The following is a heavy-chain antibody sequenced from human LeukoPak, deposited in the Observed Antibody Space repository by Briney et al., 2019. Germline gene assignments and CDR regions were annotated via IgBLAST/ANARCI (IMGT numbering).Heavy chain of an antibody. J-gene: IGHJ4*02. CDR2: VYSGAY. CDR1: GASITNYF. Sequence: SSETLSLTCTVSGASITNYFWGWLRQPPGKGLQWIGYVYSGAYYYNPSLVSRLTVSVDTAKNQFSLGLRSVTAADTAVYYCARLRPRTNYDFSSGYYAFDYWGQGTLVTVSS. V-gene: IGHV4-4*09. CDR3: ARLRPRTNYDFSSGYYAFDY. D-gene: IGHD3-3*01.